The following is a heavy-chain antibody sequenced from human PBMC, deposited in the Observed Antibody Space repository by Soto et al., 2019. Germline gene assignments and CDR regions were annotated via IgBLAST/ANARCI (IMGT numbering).Heavy chain of an antibody. CDR2: IDWDDDK. CDR3: ARNLYGTYYFDY. Sequence: SGPTLVNPTQTLTLTCTFSGFSLSTSGVGVGWIRQPPGKALEWLALIDWDDDKYYSTSLKTRLTISKDTSKNQVVLTMTNMDPVDTATYYCARNLYGTYYFDYWGQGTLVTVSS. J-gene: IGHJ4*02. D-gene: IGHD4-17*01. V-gene: IGHV2-70*01. CDR1: GFSLSTSGVG.